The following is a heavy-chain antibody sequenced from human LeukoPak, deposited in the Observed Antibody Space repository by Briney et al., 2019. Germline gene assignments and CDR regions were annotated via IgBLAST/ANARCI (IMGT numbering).Heavy chain of an antibody. CDR1: GGSFSGYY. D-gene: IGHD3-9*01. V-gene: IGHV4-34*01. Sequence: SETLSLTCAVYGGSFSGYYWSWIRQPPGKGLEWIGEINHRGSTNYNPSLKSRVTISVDTSKNQFSLKLRSVTAADTAVYYCARGRSVLRYFDWLPRAYYFDYWGQGTLVTVSS. J-gene: IGHJ4*02. CDR2: INHRGST. CDR3: ARGRSVLRYFDWLPRAYYFDY.